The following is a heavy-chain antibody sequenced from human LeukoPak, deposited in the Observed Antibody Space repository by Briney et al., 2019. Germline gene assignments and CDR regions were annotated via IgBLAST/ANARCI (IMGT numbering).Heavy chain of an antibody. J-gene: IGHJ4*02. Sequence: SETLSLTCTVSGGSISSGGYYWSWIRQHPGKGLEYIGYIYYSGSTYYNPSLKSRVTISGDTSKNQFSLKLSSVTAADTAVHYCAREPSGSVYFDYWGQGTLVTVSS. CDR1: GGSISSGGYY. V-gene: IGHV4-31*03. CDR3: AREPSGSVYFDY. CDR2: IYYSGST. D-gene: IGHD3-10*01.